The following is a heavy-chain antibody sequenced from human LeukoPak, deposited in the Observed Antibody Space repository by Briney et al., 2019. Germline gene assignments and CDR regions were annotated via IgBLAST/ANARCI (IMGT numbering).Heavy chain of an antibody. J-gene: IGHJ5*02. Sequence: ASVKVSCKASGYTFTGYYIRWVRQAPGQGLEWMGWINPNSGDTNYAQKFQGRVTMTRDTSISTAYMELSSLKSDDTAVYYCARAKWESSTTCYGAWGQGTLVTVSS. CDR2: INPNSGDT. D-gene: IGHD2-2*01. V-gene: IGHV1-2*02. CDR1: GYTFTGYY. CDR3: ARAKWESSTTCYGA.